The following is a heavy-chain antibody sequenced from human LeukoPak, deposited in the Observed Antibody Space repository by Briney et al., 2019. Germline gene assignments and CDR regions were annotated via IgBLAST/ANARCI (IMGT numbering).Heavy chain of an antibody. CDR1: GGSISSSSYY. J-gene: IGHJ4*02. CDR3: ATPQRGSGGSFDY. Sequence: SETLSLTCTVSGGSISSSSYYWGWIRQPPGKGLEWIGTIYSGGRTYYNPSLRHRVTISVDTSKNQFSLKLSSVTAADTAVYYCATPQRGSGGSFDYWGQGTLVTVSS. CDR2: IYSGGRT. V-gene: IGHV4-39*01. D-gene: IGHD3-10*01.